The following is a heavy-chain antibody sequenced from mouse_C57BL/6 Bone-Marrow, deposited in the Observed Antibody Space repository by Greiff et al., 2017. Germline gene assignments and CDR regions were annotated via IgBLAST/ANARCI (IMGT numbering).Heavy chain of an antibody. D-gene: IGHD2-1*01. CDR2: ISDGGSYT. J-gene: IGHJ2*01. V-gene: IGHV5-4*01. CDR3: AREGVTTTD. Sequence: EVQLVASGGGLVKPGGSLKLSCAASGFTFSSYAMSWVRQTPEKRLEWVATISDGGSYTYYPDNVKGRFTISRDNAKNNLYLQMSHLKSEDTAMYYCAREGVTTTDWCQGTTLTVSS. CDR1: GFTFSSYA.